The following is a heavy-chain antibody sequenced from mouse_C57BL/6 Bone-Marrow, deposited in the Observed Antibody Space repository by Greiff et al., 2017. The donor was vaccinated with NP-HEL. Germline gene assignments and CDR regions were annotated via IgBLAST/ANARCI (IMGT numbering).Heavy chain of an antibody. CDR2: ISSGSSTI. Sequence: EVKLMESGGGLVKPGGSLKLSCAASGFTFSDYGMHWVRQAPEKGLEWVGYISSGSSTIYYADTVKGRFTITRDNANNTLFLQLTSLRSEDTAMYYCAGFYDLGYWGQGTTLTVSA. V-gene: IGHV5-17*01. CDR3: AGFYDLGY. CDR1: GFTFSDYG. D-gene: IGHD1-1*01. J-gene: IGHJ2*01.